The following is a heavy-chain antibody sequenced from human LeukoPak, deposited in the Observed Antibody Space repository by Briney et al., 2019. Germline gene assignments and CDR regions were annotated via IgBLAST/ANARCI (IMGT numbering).Heavy chain of an antibody. V-gene: IGHV3-23*01. CDR3: AKEGLLWFGDPIDYYFDY. Sequence: GGSLRLSCAASGFTFSSYGMSWVRQAPGKGLEWVSAISGSGGSTYYADSVKGRFTISRDNSKNTLYLQMNSLRAEDTAVYYCAKEGLLWFGDPIDYYFDYWGQGTLVTVSS. J-gene: IGHJ4*02. D-gene: IGHD3-10*01. CDR2: ISGSGGST. CDR1: GFTFSSYG.